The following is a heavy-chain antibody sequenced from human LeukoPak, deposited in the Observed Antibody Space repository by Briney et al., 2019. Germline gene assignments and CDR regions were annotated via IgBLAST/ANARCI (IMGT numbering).Heavy chain of an antibody. CDR1: GYTLTELS. V-gene: IGHV1-24*01. J-gene: IGHJ4*02. CDR3: ATGVHDYVWGSYRPFDY. D-gene: IGHD3-16*02. CDR2: FDPEDGET. Sequence: ASVKVSCKVSGYTLTELSMHWVRQAPGKGLEWMGGFDPEDGETIYAQKFQGGVTTTEDTSTDTAYMELSSLRSEDTAVYYCATGVHDYVWGSYRPFDYWGQGTLVTVSS.